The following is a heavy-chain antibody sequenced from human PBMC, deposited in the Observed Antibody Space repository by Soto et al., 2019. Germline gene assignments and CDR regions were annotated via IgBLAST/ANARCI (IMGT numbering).Heavy chain of an antibody. CDR2: IYYSGST. V-gene: IGHV4-39*01. Sequence: QLQLQESGPGLVKTSETLSLTCTVSGGSISSSSYYWGWIRQPPGQGREWIGSIYYSGSTYYNPSPKGRVTISVDPSKNQFSLKLSSVTAADTAVYYCARRPTIPSSDIWGQGTMVTVSS. CDR1: GGSISSSSYY. CDR3: ARRPTIPSSDI. J-gene: IGHJ3*02. D-gene: IGHD5-12*01.